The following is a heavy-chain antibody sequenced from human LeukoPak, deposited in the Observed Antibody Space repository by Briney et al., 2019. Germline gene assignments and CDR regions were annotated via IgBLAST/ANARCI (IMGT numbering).Heavy chain of an antibody. D-gene: IGHD1-7*01. CDR3: ARDRRTGTTFSFDY. CDR1: GGSISSGSYY. CDR2: IYTSGST. V-gene: IGHV4-61*02. J-gene: IGHJ4*02. Sequence: SETLSLTCTVSGGSISSGSYYWSWIRQPAGKGLEWIGRIYTSGSTNYNPSFKSRVTISVDTSKNQFSLKLSSVTAADTAVYYCARDRRTGTTFSFDYWGQGTLVTVSS.